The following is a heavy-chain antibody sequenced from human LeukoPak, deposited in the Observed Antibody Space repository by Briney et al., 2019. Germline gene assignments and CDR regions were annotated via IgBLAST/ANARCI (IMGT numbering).Heavy chain of an antibody. CDR3: ARPPPTYYYDSSGYYPLDAFDI. CDR1: GYSFTSYW. J-gene: IGHJ3*02. Sequence: GESLKISCKGSGYSFTSYWIGWVRQMPGKGLEWMGIIYPGDSDTRYSPSFQGQVTILADKSISTAYLQWSSLKASDTAMYYCARPPPTYYYDSSGYYPLDAFDIWGQGTMVTVSS. D-gene: IGHD3-22*01. CDR2: IYPGDSDT. V-gene: IGHV5-51*01.